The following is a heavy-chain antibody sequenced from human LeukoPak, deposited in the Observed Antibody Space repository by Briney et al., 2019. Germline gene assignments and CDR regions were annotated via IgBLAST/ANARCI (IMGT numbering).Heavy chain of an antibody. CDR3: ARYYYDGSGYYLDY. CDR1: GGSISSYY. J-gene: IGHJ4*02. V-gene: IGHV4-59*01. CDR2: IYYSGST. Sequence: ASETLSLTCTVSGGSISSYYWSWIRQPPGKGLEWIGYIYYSGSTNYNPSLKSRVTISVDTSKNQFSLKLSSMTAADTAVYYCARYYYDGSGYYLDYWGQGTLVTVSS. D-gene: IGHD3-22*01.